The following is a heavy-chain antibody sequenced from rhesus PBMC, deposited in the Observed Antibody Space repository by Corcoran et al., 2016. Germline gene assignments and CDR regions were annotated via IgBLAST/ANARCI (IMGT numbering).Heavy chain of an antibody. CDR2: ISGSGGST. J-gene: IGHJ4*01. CDR3: ARVHWSGIYCYGGLDY. D-gene: IGHD2-27*01. Sequence: QLQLQESGPGLVTPSETLSLTCAVSGDSISSNYWSWIRQPPGKVLEWIGRISGSGGSTDYNPSLKSRVIISTDTSKNEFSLKLHSVTAADTAVYYCARVHWSGIYCYGGLDYWGQGVLVTVSS. V-gene: IGHV4-173*01. CDR1: GDSISSNY.